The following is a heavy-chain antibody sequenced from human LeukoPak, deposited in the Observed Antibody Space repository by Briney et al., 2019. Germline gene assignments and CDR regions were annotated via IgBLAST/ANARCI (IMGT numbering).Heavy chain of an antibody. Sequence: SVKVSCKASGGTFSSYAISWVRQAPGQGLEWMGGIIPIFGTANYAQKFQGRVTITTDESTSTAYMELSSLRSEDTAVYYCARGPVSAPPPFYMDVWGKGTTVTVSS. V-gene: IGHV1-69*05. D-gene: IGHD2-21*01. CDR2: IIPIFGTA. J-gene: IGHJ6*03. CDR3: ARGPVSAPPPFYMDV. CDR1: GGTFSSYA.